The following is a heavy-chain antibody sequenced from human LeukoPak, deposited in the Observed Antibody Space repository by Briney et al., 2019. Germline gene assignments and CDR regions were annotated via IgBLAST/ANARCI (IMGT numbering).Heavy chain of an antibody. CDR3: ARGLPPNYYYMDV. Sequence: GGSLRLSCAASGFTFSDYYMSWIRQAPGKGLEWVSYISSSGSTIYYADSVKGRFTISRDNPKNTLYLQMNSLRAEDTAVYYCARGLPPNYYYMDVWGKGTTVTVSS. CDR1: GFTFSDYY. D-gene: IGHD3-16*01. V-gene: IGHV3-11*04. CDR2: ISSSGSTI. J-gene: IGHJ6*03.